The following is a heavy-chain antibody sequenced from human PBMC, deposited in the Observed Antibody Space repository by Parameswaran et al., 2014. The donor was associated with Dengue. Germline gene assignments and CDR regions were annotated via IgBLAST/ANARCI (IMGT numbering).Heavy chain of an antibody. CDR3: AKWADYGGN. D-gene: IGHD4-23*01. J-gene: IGHJ4*02. V-gene: IGHV3-23*01. Sequence: WIRQPPGKGLEWVSAISGSGGSTYYADSVKGRFTISRDNSKNTLYLQMNSLRAEDTAVYYCAKWADYGGNWGQGTLVTVSS. CDR2: ISGSGGST.